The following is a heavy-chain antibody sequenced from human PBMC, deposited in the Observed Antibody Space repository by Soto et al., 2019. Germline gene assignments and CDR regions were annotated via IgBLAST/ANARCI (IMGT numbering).Heavy chain of an antibody. V-gene: IGHV4-59*01. J-gene: IGHJ6*03. D-gene: IGHD6-13*01. CDR2: IYYSGST. CDR1: GGSISSYY. Sequence: SETLSLTCTVSGGSISSYYWSWIRQPPGKGLEWIGYIYYSGSTNYNPSLKSRVTISVDTSKNQFSLKLSSVTAADTAVYYCARGWDSSRYYMDVWGKGTTVTVSS. CDR3: ARGWDSSRYYMDV.